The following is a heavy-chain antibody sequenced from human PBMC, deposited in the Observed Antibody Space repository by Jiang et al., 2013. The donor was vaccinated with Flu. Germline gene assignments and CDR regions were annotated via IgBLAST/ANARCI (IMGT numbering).Heavy chain of an antibody. CDR1: GGSISSDSYY. CDR3: ARAQKYSGFELPYFDY. D-gene: IGHD1-26*01. J-gene: IGHJ4*02. CDR2: IYYSGSA. Sequence: GPGLVKPSETLSLICSVSGGSISSDSYYWGWIRQPPGKRLEWIGGIYYSGSAYYNPSLSSRVAMSVDTSKKQLSLKLNSVTAADTAGYYCARAQKYSGFELPYFDYWGQGSWSPSP. V-gene: IGHV4-39*07.